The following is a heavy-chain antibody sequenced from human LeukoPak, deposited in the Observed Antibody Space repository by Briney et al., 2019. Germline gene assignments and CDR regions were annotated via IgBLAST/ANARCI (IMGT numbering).Heavy chain of an antibody. D-gene: IGHD3-22*01. Sequence: GGSLRLSCAASGFTFRSYTIHWVRQAPGRGLDWVAVISNDGNKKYYADSVKGRFTISRDNSKNTVYLQMNSLRAEDTAVYYCARGNYLHNSAYYEEFDYWGQGTLVTVSS. CDR3: ARGNYLHNSAYYEEFDY. J-gene: IGHJ4*02. V-gene: IGHV3-30-3*01. CDR2: ISNDGNKK. CDR1: GFTFRSYT.